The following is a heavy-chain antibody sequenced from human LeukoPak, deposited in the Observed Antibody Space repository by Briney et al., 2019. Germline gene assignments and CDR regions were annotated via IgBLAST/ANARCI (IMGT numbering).Heavy chain of an antibody. Sequence: GGSLRLSCAASGFTFSSYGMHWVRQAPGKGLEGVAFIRYDGSNKYYADSVKGRFTISRDNSKNTLYLQMNSLRAEDTAVYYCAKDRIYWRQQLGYFDYWGQGTLVTVSS. CDR3: AKDRIYWRQQLGYFDY. D-gene: IGHD6-13*01. CDR1: GFTFSSYG. V-gene: IGHV3-30*02. CDR2: IRYDGSNK. J-gene: IGHJ4*02.